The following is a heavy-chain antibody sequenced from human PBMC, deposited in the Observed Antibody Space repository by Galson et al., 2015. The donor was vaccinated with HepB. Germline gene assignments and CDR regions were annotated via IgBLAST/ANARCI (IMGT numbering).Heavy chain of an antibody. CDR3: ARDSGPIVGATTVEY. V-gene: IGHV3-66*02. J-gene: IGHJ4*02. CDR1: GFTVSSNY. D-gene: IGHD1-26*01. Sequence: SLRLSCAASGFTVSSNYMSWVRQAPGKGLEWVSVIYSGGSTYYADSVKGRFTISRDNSKNTLYLQMNSLRAEDTAVYYCARDSGPIVGATTVEYWGQGTLVTVSS. CDR2: IYSGGST.